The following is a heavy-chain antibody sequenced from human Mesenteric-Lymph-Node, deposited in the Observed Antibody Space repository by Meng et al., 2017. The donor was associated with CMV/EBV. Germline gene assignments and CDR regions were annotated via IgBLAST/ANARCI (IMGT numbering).Heavy chain of an antibody. J-gene: IGHJ4*02. V-gene: IGHV3-74*01. Sequence: GESLKISCVVSGFTISTYWMHWVRQVPGKGLEWVSRINTDGSKTNYADSVKGRFTISRDNAKSTLYLQMNSPTAEDTAVYYCVRGPYGADSWSDYWGQGTLVTVSS. CDR1: GFTISTYW. CDR2: INTDGSKT. CDR3: VRGPYGADSWSDY. D-gene: IGHD4-17*01.